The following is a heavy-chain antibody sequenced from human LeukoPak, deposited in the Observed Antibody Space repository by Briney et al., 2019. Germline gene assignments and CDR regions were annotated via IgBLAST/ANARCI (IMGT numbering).Heavy chain of an antibody. CDR2: IYQSGST. D-gene: IGHD3-10*01. CDR1: GASVGRGAHF. CDR3: ARLWFGELMGEHDY. V-gene: IGHV4-30-2*01. Sequence: PSETLSLTCTVSGGSVSGASVGRGAHFWNWIRQAPGKGLEWIGYIYQSGSTYFNPSLKSRVSISIDTSKNQFSLKLSSVTAADTAVYYCARLWFGELMGEHDYWGQGTLVTVSS. J-gene: IGHJ4*02.